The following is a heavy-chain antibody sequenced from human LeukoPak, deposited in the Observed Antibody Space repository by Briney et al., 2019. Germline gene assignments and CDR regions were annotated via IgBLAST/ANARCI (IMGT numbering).Heavy chain of an antibody. CDR1: GFTSINYA. D-gene: IGHD4-11*01. J-gene: IGHJ4*02. CDR3: ATSTVAKYDY. CDR2: ISGSGDST. V-gene: IGHV3-23*01. Sequence: GGSLRLSCAASGFTSINYAMTWVRQAPGKGLEWVSAISGSGDSTFNADSVKGRFTISRDNSKNTLYLQMNSLRAEDTALYYCATSTVAKYDYWGQGTLVAVSS.